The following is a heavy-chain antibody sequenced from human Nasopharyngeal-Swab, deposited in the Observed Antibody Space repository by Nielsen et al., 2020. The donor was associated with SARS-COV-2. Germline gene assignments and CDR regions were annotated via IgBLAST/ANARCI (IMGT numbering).Heavy chain of an antibody. CDR2: IYYSGST. CDR3: ARHATKYCSSTSCYEGYYFDY. J-gene: IGHJ4*02. D-gene: IGHD2-2*01. Sequence: SETLSLTCPVSGGSISSSSYYWGWIRQPPGKGLEWIGSIYYSGSTYYNPSLKSRVTISVDTSKNQFSLKLSSVTAADTAVYYCARHATKYCSSTSCYEGYYFDYWGQGTLVTVSS. V-gene: IGHV4-39*01. CDR1: GGSISSSSYY.